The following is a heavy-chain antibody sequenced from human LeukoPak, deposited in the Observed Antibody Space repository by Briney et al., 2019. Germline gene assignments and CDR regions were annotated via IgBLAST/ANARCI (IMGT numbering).Heavy chain of an antibody. CDR2: ISGSGGST. Sequence: GGSLRLSCAASGFTSSSYGMSWVRQAPGKGLEWVSAISGSGGSTYYADSVKGRFTISRDNSKNSLYLQMNSLRAEDTAVYYCARDLMGIAYRGAFYYWGQGTLVTVSS. J-gene: IGHJ4*02. CDR1: GFTSSSYG. D-gene: IGHD6-13*01. V-gene: IGHV3-23*01. CDR3: ARDLMGIAYRGAFYY.